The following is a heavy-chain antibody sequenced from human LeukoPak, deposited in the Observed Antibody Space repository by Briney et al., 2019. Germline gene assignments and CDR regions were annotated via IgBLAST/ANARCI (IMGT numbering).Heavy chain of an antibody. D-gene: IGHD3-3*01. J-gene: IGHJ5*02. CDR1: GYTFTSYD. V-gene: IGHV1-8*01. CDR3: ARDGARITIFGVANNWFDP. CDR2: MNPNSGNT. Sequence: GASVKVSCKASGYTFTSYDINWVRQATGQGLEWMGWMNPNSGNTGYAQKFQGRVTITADKSTSIAYMELSSLRSEDTAVYYCARDGARITIFGVANNWFDPWGQGTLVTVSS.